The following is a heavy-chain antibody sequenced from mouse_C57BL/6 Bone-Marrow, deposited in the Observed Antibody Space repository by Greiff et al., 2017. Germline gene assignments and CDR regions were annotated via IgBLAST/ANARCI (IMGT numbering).Heavy chain of an antibody. V-gene: IGHV5-9-1*02. D-gene: IGHD2-5*01. Sequence: EVLLVESGEGLVKPGGSLKLSCAASGFTFSSYAMSWVRQTPEKRLEWVAYISSGGDYIYYADTVKGQFTITRDNARNTLYLQMSSLKSEDTAMYYCTRVKNCYSNYGFCAMDYWGQGTSVTVSS. CDR2: ISSGGDYI. CDR1: GFTFSSYA. J-gene: IGHJ4*01. CDR3: TRVKNCYSNYGFCAMDY.